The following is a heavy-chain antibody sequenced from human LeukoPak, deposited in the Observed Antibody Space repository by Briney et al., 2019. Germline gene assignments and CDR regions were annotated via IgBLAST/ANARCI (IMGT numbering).Heavy chain of an antibody. CDR3: TRGSYGDYEY. Sequence: GGSLRLSCAASGFIFSNYAMSWVRQAPGKGPEWVSGISGGGGGTYYADSVKGRFTISRDNAQNSLYLQMNSLRAEDTAVYYCTRGSYGDYEYWGQGTLVTDSS. D-gene: IGHD4-17*01. J-gene: IGHJ4*02. CDR1: GFIFSNYA. CDR2: ISGGGGGT. V-gene: IGHV3-23*01.